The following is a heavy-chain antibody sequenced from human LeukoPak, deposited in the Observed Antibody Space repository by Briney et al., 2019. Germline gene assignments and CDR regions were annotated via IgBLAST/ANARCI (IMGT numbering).Heavy chain of an antibody. D-gene: IGHD6-13*01. J-gene: IGHJ4*02. Sequence: ASVKVSCKASGYTFTTCYMHWVRQAPGQGLEWMGILNPSGGSTTYAQKFQGRVTMTRDTSTSTVYMELSSLRSEDTAVYYCARDGSTWQFDYWGQGTLVTVSS. V-gene: IGHV1-46*01. CDR2: LNPSGGST. CDR3: ARDGSTWQFDY. CDR1: GYTFTTCY.